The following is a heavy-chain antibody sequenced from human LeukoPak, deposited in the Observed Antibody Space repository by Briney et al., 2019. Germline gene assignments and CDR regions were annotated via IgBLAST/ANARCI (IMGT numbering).Heavy chain of an antibody. CDR2: IDSSGIT. CDR3: AAVASGWYPDY. D-gene: IGHD6-19*01. Sequence: SETLSLTCTVPGGSISSFYYTWIRQPPGKGLEWIGYIDSSGITNYNSSLNSRDTISLDTSQNQFSLKLNFVTAADTAVYYCAAVASGWYPDYWGQGALVTIAS. J-gene: IGHJ4*02. V-gene: IGHV4-59*03. CDR1: GGSISSFY.